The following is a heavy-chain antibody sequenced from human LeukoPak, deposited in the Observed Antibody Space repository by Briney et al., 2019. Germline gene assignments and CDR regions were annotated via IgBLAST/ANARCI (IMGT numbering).Heavy chain of an antibody. CDR3: ARDPDRYYFDY. CDR1: GFTFNSYG. V-gene: IGHV3-33*08. CDR2: IWYDGSNK. J-gene: IGHJ4*02. D-gene: IGHD1-14*01. Sequence: GRSLRLSCAASGFTFNSYGMHWVRQAPGKGLEWVAVIWYDGSNKYYADSVKGRFTISRDNSKNTLYLQMNSLRAEDTAVYYCARDPDRYYFDYWGQGTLVTVSS.